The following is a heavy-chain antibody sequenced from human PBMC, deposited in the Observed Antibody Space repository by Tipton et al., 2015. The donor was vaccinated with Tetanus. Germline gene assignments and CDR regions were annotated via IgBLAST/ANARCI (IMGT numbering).Heavy chain of an antibody. CDR1: RGPISSYY. CDR2: ISNGNT. D-gene: IGHD2-8*02. J-gene: IGHJ1*01. V-gene: IGHV4-4*07. Sequence: TLSLTCTVSRGPISSYYWSWIRQPAGKGLEWIGHISNGNTDYSTSLKGRVTLSVDTSKNQFPLELRAVTAADTAVYYCAGVTAQRTELYFEHWGQGTQVTVSS. CDR3: AGVTAQRTELYFEH.